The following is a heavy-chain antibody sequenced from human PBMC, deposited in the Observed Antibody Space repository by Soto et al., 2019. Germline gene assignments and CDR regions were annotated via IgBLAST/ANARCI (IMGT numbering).Heavy chain of an antibody. CDR2: IYYSGST. CDR1: GGSISSYY. V-gene: IGHV4-59*01. J-gene: IGHJ4*02. D-gene: IGHD2-2*01. CDR3: ARSVDIVVVPAATSWGY. Sequence: QVQLQESGPGLVKPSETLSLTCTVSGGSISSYYWSWIRQPPGKGLEWIGYIYYSGSTNYNPSLKSRVTISVDTSNNQFSLKLSSVTAADTAVYYCARSVDIVVVPAATSWGYWGQGTLVTVSS.